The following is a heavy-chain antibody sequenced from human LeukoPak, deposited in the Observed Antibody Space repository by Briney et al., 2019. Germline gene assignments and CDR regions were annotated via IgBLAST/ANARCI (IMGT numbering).Heavy chain of an antibody. CDR2: IYYSGST. Sequence: SVTLSLTCTVSGGSISSSSYYWGWIRQPPGKGLEWIGSIYYSGSTYYNPSLKSRVTISVDTSKNQFSLKLSSVTAADTAVYYCARGATLNYGGNSGGQGTLVTVSS. D-gene: IGHD4-23*01. CDR1: GGSISSSSYY. V-gene: IGHV4-39*01. J-gene: IGHJ5*01. CDR3: ARGATLNYGGNS.